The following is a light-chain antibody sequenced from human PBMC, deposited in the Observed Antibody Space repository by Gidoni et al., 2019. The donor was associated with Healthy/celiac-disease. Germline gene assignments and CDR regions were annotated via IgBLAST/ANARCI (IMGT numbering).Light chain of an antibody. CDR2: GAS. CDR1: QSVSSN. V-gene: IGKV3-15*01. J-gene: IGKJ1*01. Sequence: EIAMTNSPATLSVSPGERATLSCRASQSVSSNLAWYQQKPGQAPRLLIYGASTRATGIPARFSGSGSGTEFTLTISSLQSEDFAVYYCQQYNNWPPRTFGQGTKVEIK. CDR3: QQYNNWPPRT.